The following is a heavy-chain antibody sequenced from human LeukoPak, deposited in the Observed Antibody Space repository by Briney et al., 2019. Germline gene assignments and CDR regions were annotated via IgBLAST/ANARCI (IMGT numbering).Heavy chain of an antibody. CDR2: ISSSGSTI. Sequence: GGSLRLSCAASGFTFSSYEMNWVRQAPGKGLEWVSYISSSGSTIYYADSVKGRFTISRDNSQNTMYLQMNSLRAEDSAVYYCAKATCSGASCFSNSRDAFDVWGQGTMVTVSS. J-gene: IGHJ3*01. CDR1: GFTFSSYE. CDR3: AKATCSGASCFSNSRDAFDV. D-gene: IGHD2-15*01. V-gene: IGHV3-48*03.